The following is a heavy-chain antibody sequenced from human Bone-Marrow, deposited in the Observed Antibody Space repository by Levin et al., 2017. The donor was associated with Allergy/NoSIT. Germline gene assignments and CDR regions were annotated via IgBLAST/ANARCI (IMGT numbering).Heavy chain of an antibody. CDR2: IYHSGST. J-gene: IGHJ3*02. V-gene: IGHV4-38-2*02. Sequence: SETLSLTCTVSNFSISSGHYWGWVRQPPGKGLEWFGNIYHSGSTFSNPSLKSRVTLPVDASKNQFGLKVSSVTAADTAVYYCVRRNSFYDNSSHVHDVFDMWGRGTMVTVSS. D-gene: IGHD3-22*01. CDR3: VRRNSFYDNSSHVHDVFDM. CDR1: NFSISSGHY.